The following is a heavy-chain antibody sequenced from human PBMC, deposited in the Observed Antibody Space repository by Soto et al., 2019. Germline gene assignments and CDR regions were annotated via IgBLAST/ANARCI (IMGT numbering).Heavy chain of an antibody. V-gene: IGHV4-39*01. J-gene: IGHJ6*02. Sequence: PSETLSLTCTVSGGSISSSSYYWGWIRQPPGKGLEWIGSIYYSGSTYYNPSLKSRVTISVDTSKNQFSLKLSSVTAADTAVYYCAGITIFGVGYGMDVWGQGTTVTVSS. CDR3: AGITIFGVGYGMDV. D-gene: IGHD3-3*01. CDR2: IYYSGST. CDR1: GGSISSSSYY.